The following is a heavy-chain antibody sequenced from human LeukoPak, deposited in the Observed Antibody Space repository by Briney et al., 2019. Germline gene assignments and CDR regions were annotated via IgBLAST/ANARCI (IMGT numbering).Heavy chain of an antibody. D-gene: IGHD2-21*01. Sequence: SVKVSCKASGGTFSSYAISWVRQAPGQGLEWMGGIIPIFGTANYTQKFQGRVTITADESTSTAYMELSSLRSEDTAVYYCARAFCGGDCYSRWHYFDYWGQGTLVTVSS. J-gene: IGHJ4*02. CDR1: GGTFSSYA. CDR3: ARAFCGGDCYSRWHYFDY. V-gene: IGHV1-69*13. CDR2: IIPIFGTA.